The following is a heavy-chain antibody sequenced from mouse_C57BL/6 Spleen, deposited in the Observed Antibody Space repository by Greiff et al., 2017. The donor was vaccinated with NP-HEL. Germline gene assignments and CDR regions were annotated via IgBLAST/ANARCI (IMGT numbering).Heavy chain of an antibody. V-gene: IGHV1-76*01. CDR3: ARSGVEGWFAY. CDR1: GYTFTDYY. D-gene: IGHD1-1*01. CDR2: IYPGSGNT. Sequence: QVQLQQSGAELVRPGASVKLSCKASGYTFTDYYINWVKQRPGQGLEWIARIYPGSGNTYYNEKFKGKATLTAEQSSSTAYMQLSSLTSEDSAVYFCARSGVEGWFAYWGQGTLVTVSA. J-gene: IGHJ3*01.